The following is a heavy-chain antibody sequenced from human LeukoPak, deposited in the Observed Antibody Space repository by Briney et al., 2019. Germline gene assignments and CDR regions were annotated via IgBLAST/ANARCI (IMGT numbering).Heavy chain of an antibody. D-gene: IGHD6-19*01. CDR1: GFTFSSYA. Sequence: GGSLRLSCAASGFTFSSYAMHWVRQAPGKGLEWVAVISYDGSNKYYADSVKGRFTISRDNSKNTLYLQMNSLRAEDTAVYYCARELGARWLVRPGFDYWGQGTLVTVSS. V-gene: IGHV3-30-3*01. J-gene: IGHJ4*02. CDR3: ARELGARWLVRPGFDY. CDR2: ISYDGSNK.